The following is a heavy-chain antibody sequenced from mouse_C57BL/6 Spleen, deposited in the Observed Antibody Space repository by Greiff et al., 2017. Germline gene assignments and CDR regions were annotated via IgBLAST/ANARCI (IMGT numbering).Heavy chain of an antibody. J-gene: IGHJ1*03. V-gene: IGHV8-8*01. D-gene: IGHD2-4*01. Sequence: QVTLKESGPGILQPSQTLSLTCSFSGFSLSTFGMGVGWIRQPPGKGLEWLAHICWDDDKYYNPALKSRLTISKATAKNQVVLKIANVDTADTATYAGARPHYDYDGDWYFDVWGTGTTVTVSS. CDR1: GFSLSTFGMG. CDR2: ICWDDDK. CDR3: ARPHYDYDGDWYFDV.